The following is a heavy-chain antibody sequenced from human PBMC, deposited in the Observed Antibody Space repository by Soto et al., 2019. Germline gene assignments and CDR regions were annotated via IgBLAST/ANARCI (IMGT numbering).Heavy chain of an antibody. V-gene: IGHV4-30-4*01. CDR2: IYYSGST. CDR3: ARDYTPDGGNSSWHWFDP. Sequence: QVQLQESGPGLVKPSQTLSLTCTVSGGSISSGDYYWSWIRQPPGKGLEWIGYIYYSGSTYYNPSLKSRVTISVDTSKNQFSLKLSSVTAADTAVYYCARDYTPDGGNSSWHWFDPWGQGTLVTVSS. CDR1: GGSISSGDYY. J-gene: IGHJ5*02. D-gene: IGHD2-21*02.